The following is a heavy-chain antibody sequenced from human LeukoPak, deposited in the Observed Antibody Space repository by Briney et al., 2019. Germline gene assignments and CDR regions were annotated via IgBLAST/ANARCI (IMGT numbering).Heavy chain of an antibody. Sequence: PGGSLRLSCAASGFNFKTYEMNWVRQAPGKGLEWVSYISSSGSTIYYADSVKGRFTISRDNAKNSLYLQMNSLRAEDTAVYYCARGVRTTVGYSGYDLADYYYYYMDVWGKGTTVTVSS. J-gene: IGHJ6*03. CDR3: ARGVRTTVGYSGYDLADYYYYYMDV. V-gene: IGHV3-48*03. CDR2: ISSSGSTI. CDR1: GFNFKTYE. D-gene: IGHD5-12*01.